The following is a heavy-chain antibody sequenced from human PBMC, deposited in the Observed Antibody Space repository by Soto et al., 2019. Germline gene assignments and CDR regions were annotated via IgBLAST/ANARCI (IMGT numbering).Heavy chain of an antibody. J-gene: IGHJ4*02. CDR2: IIPIFGTA. CDR3: ARERGDIVATSYYFDY. D-gene: IGHD5-12*01. Sequence: SVKVSCKASGGTFSSYAISWVRQAPGQGLEWMGGIIPIFGTANYAQKFQGRVTITADESTSTAYMELSSLRSEDTAVYYCARERGDIVATSYYFDYWGQGTLVTVSS. CDR1: GGTFSSYA. V-gene: IGHV1-69*13.